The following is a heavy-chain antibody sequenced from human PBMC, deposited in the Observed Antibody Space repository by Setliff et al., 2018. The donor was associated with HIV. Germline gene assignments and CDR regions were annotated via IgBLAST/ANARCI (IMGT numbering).Heavy chain of an antibody. CDR2: IHYTGRT. Sequence: SETLSLTCTVSGGSITGSPYYWGWIRRPPVKGLEWIASIHYTGRTYYNPSLKSRVSTSVDTSKNQFSLRLTSVTAADTAVYYCARHSRAGDIDYWGRGTLVTVSS. J-gene: IGHJ4*02. V-gene: IGHV4-39*01. CDR1: GGSITGSPYY. D-gene: IGHD3-16*01. CDR3: ARHSRAGDIDY.